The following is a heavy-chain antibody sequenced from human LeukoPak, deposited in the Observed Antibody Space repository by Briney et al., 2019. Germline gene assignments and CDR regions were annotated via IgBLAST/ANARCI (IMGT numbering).Heavy chain of an antibody. CDR3: ATGRGSGSYYY. CDR1: GGSISSYY. Sequence: SETLSLTCTVSGGSISSYYWSWIRQPPGKGLEWIGCIYYSGSTNYNPSLKSRVTISVDTSKNQFSLKLSSATAADTAVYYCATGRGSGSYYYWGQGTLVTVSS. D-gene: IGHD3-10*01. V-gene: IGHV4-59*01. J-gene: IGHJ4*02. CDR2: IYYSGST.